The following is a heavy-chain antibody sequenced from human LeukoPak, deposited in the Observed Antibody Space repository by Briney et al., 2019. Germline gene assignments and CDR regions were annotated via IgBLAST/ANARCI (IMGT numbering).Heavy chain of an antibody. CDR2: IDPSDSYT. Sequence: RGESLKISCKGSGYSFTSYWISWARQMPGKGLEWMGRIDPSDSYTSYSPSFQGHVTISADKSISTAYVQWSSLKASDTAMYYCARHDPIAAALLDYWGQGTLVTVSS. V-gene: IGHV5-10-1*01. CDR3: ARHDPIAAALLDY. CDR1: GYSFTSYW. D-gene: IGHD6-13*01. J-gene: IGHJ4*02.